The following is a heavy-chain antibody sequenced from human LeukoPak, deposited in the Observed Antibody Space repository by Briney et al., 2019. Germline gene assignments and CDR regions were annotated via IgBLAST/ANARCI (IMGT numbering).Heavy chain of an antibody. D-gene: IGHD2-2*01. CDR2: IRYDGSNK. J-gene: IGHJ4*02. V-gene: IGHV3-30*02. CDR1: GFTFSSYG. CDR3: AKQGVGGVVPAAEFY. Sequence: GGSLRLSCAASGFTFSSYGMHWVRQAPGKGLEWVAFIRYDGSNKYYADSVKGRFTVSRDNSKNTLYLQMNSLRAEDTAVYYCAKQGVGGVVPAAEFYWGQGTLVTVSS.